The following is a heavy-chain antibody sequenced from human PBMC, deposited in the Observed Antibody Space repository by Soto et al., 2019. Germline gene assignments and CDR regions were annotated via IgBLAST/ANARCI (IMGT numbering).Heavy chain of an antibody. D-gene: IGHD3-22*01. CDR3: ARLRTNYYYDSSGYYFDAFDI. CDR1: GGSFSCYY. CDR2: INHSGST. V-gene: IGHV4-34*01. Sequence: PSETLSLTCAVYGGSFSCYYWSWMRQPPGKGLEWIGEINHSGSTNYNPSLKSRVTISVDTSKNQFPLKLSSVTAADTAVYYCARLRTNYYYDSSGYYFDAFDIWGQGTMVTVSS. J-gene: IGHJ3*02.